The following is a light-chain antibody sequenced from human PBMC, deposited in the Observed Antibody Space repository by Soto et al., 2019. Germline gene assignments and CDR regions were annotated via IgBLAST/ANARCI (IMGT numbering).Light chain of an antibody. V-gene: IGLV1-44*01. J-gene: IGLJ2*01. CDR3: AAWDDRLNGPI. CDR1: SSNIGSNA. CDR2: NNN. Sequence: QSVLTQSSSASGTPGQRATISCSGSSSNIGSNAVYWYQQLPGTAPKLLIYNNNERPSGVPDRFSGSKSGTSASLAISGLQSDDEADYYCAAWDDRLNGPIFGGGTKLTVL.